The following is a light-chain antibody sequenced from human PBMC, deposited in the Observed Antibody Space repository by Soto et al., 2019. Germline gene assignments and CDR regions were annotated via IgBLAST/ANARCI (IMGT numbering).Light chain of an antibody. CDR1: SSDVGGYKY. V-gene: IGLV2-8*01. Sequence: QSVLTQPPSASGSPGQSVTISCTGTSSDVGGYKYVSWYQQHPGKAPKLMIYEVNKRPSGVPDRFSGSKSGNTASLTVSGLQAEDEADYYCSSYAGSNNFVFGTGTKFTVL. J-gene: IGLJ1*01. CDR2: EVN. CDR3: SSYAGSNNFV.